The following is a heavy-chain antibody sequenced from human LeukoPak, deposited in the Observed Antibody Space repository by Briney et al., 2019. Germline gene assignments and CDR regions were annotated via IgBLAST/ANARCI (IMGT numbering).Heavy chain of an antibody. Sequence: GGSLRLSCAASGFRFSSQWMSWVRQAPGKGLEWVAIVNQGGTGKYYVDSVKGRFTISRDNAENSLYLQMNSLRAEDTAVYYCARDGEGGYYDYVWGSYPAYDYWGQGTLVTVSS. V-gene: IGHV3-7*01. D-gene: IGHD3-16*02. CDR1: GFRFSSQW. CDR3: ARDGEGGYYDYVWGSYPAYDY. CDR2: VNQGGTGK. J-gene: IGHJ4*02.